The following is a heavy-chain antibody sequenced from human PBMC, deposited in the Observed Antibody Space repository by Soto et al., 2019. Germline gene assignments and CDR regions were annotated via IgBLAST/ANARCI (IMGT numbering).Heavy chain of an antibody. J-gene: IGHJ6*02. CDR2: VWYDGGNK. CDR3: VRAAGYSANDYVYYYGMDV. Sequence: QVQLVESGGGVVQPGRSLRLSCAASGFTFSSYGMHWVRQAPGKGLEWVALVWYDGGNKYYADSVKGRFTISRDNSKNTLYLQMNSLRDEDTAVYYCVRAAGYSANDYVYYYGMDVWGQGTTVTVSS. V-gene: IGHV3-33*01. CDR1: GFTFSSYG. D-gene: IGHD5-12*01.